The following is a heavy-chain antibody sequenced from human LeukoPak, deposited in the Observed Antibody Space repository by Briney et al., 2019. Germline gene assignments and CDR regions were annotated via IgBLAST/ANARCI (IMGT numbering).Heavy chain of an antibody. D-gene: IGHD3-3*01. CDR2: ISGSGGST. CDR1: GFTFSSYA. J-gene: IGHJ4*02. Sequence: GGSLRLSCAASGFTFSSYAMSWVRQAPGKGLERVSAISGSGGSTYYADSVKGRFTISRDNSKNTLYLQMNSLRAEDTAVYYCAKLPQTYYDFWSGYFYFDYWGQGTLVTVSS. CDR3: AKLPQTYYDFWSGYFYFDY. V-gene: IGHV3-23*01.